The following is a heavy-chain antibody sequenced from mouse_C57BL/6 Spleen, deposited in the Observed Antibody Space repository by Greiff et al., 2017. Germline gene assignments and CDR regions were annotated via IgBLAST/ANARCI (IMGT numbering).Heavy chain of an antibody. CDR1: GFSLTSYG. D-gene: IGHD2-1*01. CDR2: IWSGGST. V-gene: IGHV2-2*01. CDR3: ARNEDYGTTWFAY. J-gene: IGHJ3*01. Sequence: QVQLQQSGPGLVQPSQSLSITCTVSGFSLTSYGVHWVRQSPGKGLEWLGVIWSGGSTDYTAAFISRLSISKDNSKSQVFFKMNSLQADDTAIYYCARNEDYGTTWFAYWGQGTLVTVSA.